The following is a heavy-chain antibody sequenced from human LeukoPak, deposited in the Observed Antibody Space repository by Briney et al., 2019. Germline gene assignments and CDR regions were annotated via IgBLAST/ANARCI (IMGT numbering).Heavy chain of an antibody. CDR3: ARSLRWAYYFDY. J-gene: IGHJ4*02. CDR2: ISSSSSYI. Sequence: GSLRLSCAASGFTFSSYSMNWVRQAPGKGLEWVSSISSSSSYIYYADSVKGRFTISRDNAKNSLYLQMNSLRAEDTAVCYCARSLRWAYYFDYWGQGTLVTVSS. V-gene: IGHV3-21*01. D-gene: IGHD4-23*01. CDR1: GFTFSSYS.